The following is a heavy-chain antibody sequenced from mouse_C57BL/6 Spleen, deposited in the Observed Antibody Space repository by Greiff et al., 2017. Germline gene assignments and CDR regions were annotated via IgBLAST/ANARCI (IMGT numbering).Heavy chain of an antibody. Sequence: VQLQQSGAELVKPGASVKLSCTASGFNIKDYYMHWVKQRTEQGLEWIGRIDPEDGETKYAPKFPGKATITADTSSNTAYLQLSSLTSEDTAVYYCARSYCGRYYALDYWGQGTSVTVSS. CDR1: GFNIKDYY. CDR3: ARSYCGRYYALDY. CDR2: IDPEDGET. J-gene: IGHJ4*01. V-gene: IGHV14-2*01.